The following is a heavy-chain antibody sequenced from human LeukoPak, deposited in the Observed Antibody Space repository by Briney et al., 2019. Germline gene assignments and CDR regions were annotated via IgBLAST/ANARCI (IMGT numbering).Heavy chain of an antibody. CDR2: ISYDGSNK. CDR1: GFTFSSYA. J-gene: IGHJ4*02. CDR3: ARDQNRGYFDWLYDFDY. Sequence: PGRSLRLSCAASGFTFSSYAMHWVRQAPGKWLELVAFISYDGSNKYYADSVKCRFTISRDNSNNTWYLQMNSMRAEDTAVYYCARDQNRGYFDWLYDFDYWGQGTLVTVSS. D-gene: IGHD3-9*01. V-gene: IGHV3-30*01.